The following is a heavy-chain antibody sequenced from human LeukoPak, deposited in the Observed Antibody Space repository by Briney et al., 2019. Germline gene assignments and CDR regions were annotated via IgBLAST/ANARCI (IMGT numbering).Heavy chain of an antibody. CDR1: GGSISSYY. V-gene: IGHV4-59*01. CDR2: IYYSGST. D-gene: IGHD2-15*01. J-gene: IGHJ6*02. Sequence: SETLSLTCTVSGGSISSYYWSWIRQPPGKGLEWIGYIYYSGSTNYNPSLKSRVTISVDTSKNQFSLKLSSVTAADTAVYYCARLGTWAAGGWDYYYYGMDVWGQGTTVTVSS. CDR3: ARLGTWAAGGWDYYYYGMDV.